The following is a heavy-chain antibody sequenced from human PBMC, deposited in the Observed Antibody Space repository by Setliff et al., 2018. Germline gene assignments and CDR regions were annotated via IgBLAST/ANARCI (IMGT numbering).Heavy chain of an antibody. V-gene: IGHV1-69*10. CDR1: GGTFSTYA. D-gene: IGHD6-13*01. CDR2: IIPMVGIA. J-gene: IGHJ4*02. CDR3: AKARLPGTFYFDL. Sequence: ASVKVSCKASGGTFSTYAISWVRQAPGQGLEWMGGIIPMVGIANYAQKFQGGITITADKSTNTAYMELNSLRSEDTAVYLCAKARLPGTFYFDLWGQGTQVTVS.